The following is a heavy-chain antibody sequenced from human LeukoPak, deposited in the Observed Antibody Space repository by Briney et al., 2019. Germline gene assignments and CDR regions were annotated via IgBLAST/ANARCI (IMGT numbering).Heavy chain of an antibody. D-gene: IGHD6-19*01. CDR3: ARVVRAAGSPQGLWGRTYYYYYMDV. CDR2: MNPNSGNT. J-gene: IGHJ6*03. V-gene: IGHV1-8*01. Sequence: GASVKVSCKASGYTFTSYDINWVRQATGQGLEWMGWMNPNSGNTGYAQKFQGRVTMTRNTSISTAYMELSSLRSEDTAVYYCARVVRAAGSPQGLWGRTYYYYYMDVWGKGTTVTVSS. CDR1: GYTFTSYD.